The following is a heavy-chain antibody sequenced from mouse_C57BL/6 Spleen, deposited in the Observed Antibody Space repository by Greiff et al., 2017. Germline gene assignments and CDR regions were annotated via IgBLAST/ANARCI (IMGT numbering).Heavy chain of an antibody. D-gene: IGHD2-5*01. CDR2: IRNKANNHAT. CDR3: TGYSNYEAWFAY. Sequence: EVQRVESGGGLVQPGGSMKLSCAASGFTFSDAWMDWVRQSPEKGLEWVAEIRNKANNHATYYAESVKGRFTISRDDSKSSVYLQMNSLRAEDTGIYYCTGYSNYEAWFAYWGQGTLVTVSA. J-gene: IGHJ3*01. V-gene: IGHV6-6*01. CDR1: GFTFSDAW.